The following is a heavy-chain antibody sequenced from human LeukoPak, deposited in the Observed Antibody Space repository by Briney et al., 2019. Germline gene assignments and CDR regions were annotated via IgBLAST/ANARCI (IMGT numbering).Heavy chain of an antibody. J-gene: IGHJ5*02. CDR2: ISWNSGRI. V-gene: IGHV3-9*01. Sequence: GGSLRLSCSASGFPFDDYAMHWVRQATAKGLEWVSGISWNSGRIGYAASVKGRFTIYRDNAKTSLYLQMNSLRAEDTALYYCAKDKGSGISNWFDPWGQGTLVTVSS. CDR3: AKDKGSGISNWFDP. D-gene: IGHD2-15*01. CDR1: GFPFDDYA.